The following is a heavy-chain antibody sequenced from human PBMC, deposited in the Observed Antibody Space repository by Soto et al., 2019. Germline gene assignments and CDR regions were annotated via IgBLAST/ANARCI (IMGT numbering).Heavy chain of an antibody. CDR1: GYSFISYW. CDR2: FYPGDSTS. Sequence: GESLKISCKTAGYSFISYWVAWVRQKPGKGLEWMGTFYPGDSTSTYSPSFQGQVTISVDKSISTAYLHLSSLKASDTAMYYCARIIGYCRNNDCSWTFDIWGQGTTVTVSS. J-gene: IGHJ3*02. V-gene: IGHV5-51*01. CDR3: ARIIGYCRNNDCSWTFDI. D-gene: IGHD2-2*03.